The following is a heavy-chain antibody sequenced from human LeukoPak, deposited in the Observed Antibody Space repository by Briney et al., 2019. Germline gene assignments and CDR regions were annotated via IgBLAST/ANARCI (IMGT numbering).Heavy chain of an antibody. CDR1: GGSFSGYY. Sequence: SETLSLTCAVYGGSFSGYYWSWIRQPPGKGLEWIGEINHSGSTNYNPSLKSRVTISVGTSKNQFSLKLSSVTAADTAVYYCARVGRELLWFGEKKNWFDPWGQGTLVTVSS. CDR3: ARVGRELLWFGEKKNWFDP. D-gene: IGHD3-10*01. V-gene: IGHV4-34*01. J-gene: IGHJ5*02. CDR2: INHSGST.